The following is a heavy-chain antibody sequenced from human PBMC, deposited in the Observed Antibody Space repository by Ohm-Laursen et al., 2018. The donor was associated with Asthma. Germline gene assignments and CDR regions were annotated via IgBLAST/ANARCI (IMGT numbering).Heavy chain of an antibody. CDR3: VRSVDDGGNSGDY. Sequence: SLRLSCAASGFTFSTYWMHWVRQAPGKGLVWVSRISTDGKTINYADSVKGRFTISRDNAKNSLSLQMNSLRAEDTAVYYCVRSVDDGGNSGDYWGQGTLVTVSS. J-gene: IGHJ4*02. V-gene: IGHV3-74*01. D-gene: IGHD4-23*01. CDR1: GFTFSTYW. CDR2: ISTDGKTI.